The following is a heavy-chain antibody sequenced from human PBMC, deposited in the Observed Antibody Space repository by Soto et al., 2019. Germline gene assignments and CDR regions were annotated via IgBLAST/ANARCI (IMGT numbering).Heavy chain of an antibody. V-gene: IGHV3-7*05. D-gene: IGHD6-25*01. Sequence: GGSLRLACAASGFTLSSYWMSWVRQAPGKGLEWVANIKQDGSEKYYVESVKGRCTISRDNAKNSLDLQMNSLRAQHPVVYYFARANSSAFDYWGQRNMVTVS. J-gene: IGHJ4*02. CDR1: GFTLSSYW. CDR2: IKQDGSEK. CDR3: ARANSSAFDY.